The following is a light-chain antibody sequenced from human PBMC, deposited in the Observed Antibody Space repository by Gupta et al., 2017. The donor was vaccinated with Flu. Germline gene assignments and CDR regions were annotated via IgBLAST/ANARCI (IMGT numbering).Light chain of an antibody. Sequence: DIQMTQSPSTLSASVGDRVTITCRASQSITTWLAWYQQKPGIAPNLLIYKASSLESGVPSRFSDTGSGTEFTLTISSLQPDDFATYYCQQYNTYPWTFGQGTKVEIK. J-gene: IGKJ1*01. CDR3: QQYNTYPWT. V-gene: IGKV1-5*03. CDR1: QSITTW. CDR2: KAS.